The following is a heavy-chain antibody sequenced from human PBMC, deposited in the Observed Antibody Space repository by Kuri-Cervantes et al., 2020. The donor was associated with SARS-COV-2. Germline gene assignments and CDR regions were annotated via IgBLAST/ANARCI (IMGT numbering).Heavy chain of an antibody. D-gene: IGHD3-22*01. CDR2: IYWNDDK. CDR3: ARKVVVDAFDI. J-gene: IGHJ3*02. CDR1: GFSLNTSGVG. Sequence: SGPTLVKPTQTLTLTCTFSGFSLNTSGVGVGWIRQPPGKTLEWLALIYWNDDKRYSPSLKSRLTITKDTSKNQVVLTMTNMDPVDTATYYCARKVVVDAFDIWGQGTMVTVSS. V-gene: IGHV2-5*01.